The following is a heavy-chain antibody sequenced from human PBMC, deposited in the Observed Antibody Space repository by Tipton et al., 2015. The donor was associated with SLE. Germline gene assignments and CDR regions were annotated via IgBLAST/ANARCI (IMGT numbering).Heavy chain of an antibody. CDR3: ARYSSSWVDY. Sequence: TLSLTCAVSGGSISSGSYYWIWIRKPAGKGLEWIGHIYTSGSTNYNPSLKSRVTISVDTSKKQFSLKLSSVTAADTAVYYCARYSSSWVDYWGQGTLVTVSS. CDR1: GGSISSGSYY. CDR2: IYTSGST. V-gene: IGHV4-61*09. J-gene: IGHJ4*02. D-gene: IGHD6-13*01.